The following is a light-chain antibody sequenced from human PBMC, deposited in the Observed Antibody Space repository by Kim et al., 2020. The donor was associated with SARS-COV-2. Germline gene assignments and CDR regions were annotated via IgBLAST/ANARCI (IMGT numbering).Light chain of an antibody. V-gene: IGKV3-20*01. CDR3: QQYATTPRT. Sequence: SPGERDTLSGRASQSVSSTYLAWYQQKPGQAPRLLIYAASSRATGIPDKFSGSGSGTDFTLTISRLEHEDCAVFYCQQYATTPRTFGQGTKVDIK. CDR1: QSVSSTY. J-gene: IGKJ1*01. CDR2: AAS.